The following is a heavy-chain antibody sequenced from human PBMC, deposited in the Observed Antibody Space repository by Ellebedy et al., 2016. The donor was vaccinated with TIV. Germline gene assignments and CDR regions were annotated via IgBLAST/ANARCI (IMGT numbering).Heavy chain of an antibody. CDR3: ARDLDKTSGWYGGAAY. CDR2: ISYDGSSK. V-gene: IGHV3-30-3*01. D-gene: IGHD6-19*01. CDR1: GFTFNNYA. J-gene: IGHJ4*02. Sequence: GESLKTSCAASGFTFNNYAMHWVRQAPGKGLEWVAIISYDGSSKYYADSVKGRFTISRDNSMTTLSLEMNSLSTEDTAVYYCARDLDKTSGWYGGAAYWGQGTLVTVSS.